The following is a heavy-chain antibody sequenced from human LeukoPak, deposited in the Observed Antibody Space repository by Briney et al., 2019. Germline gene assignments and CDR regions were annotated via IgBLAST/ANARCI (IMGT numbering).Heavy chain of an antibody. CDR1: GGSISSYY. D-gene: IGHD2-15*01. CDR3: ARHRSSDKAFDI. V-gene: IGHV4-59*08. J-gene: IGHJ3*02. CDR2: IYYSGST. Sequence: SETLSLTCTVSGGSISSYYWSWIRQPPGKGLEWIGYIYYSGSTNYNPYLQSRVTISVDTSKKQFSLKMSSVTDADTAVYYCARHRSSDKAFDIWGQGTMVTVSS.